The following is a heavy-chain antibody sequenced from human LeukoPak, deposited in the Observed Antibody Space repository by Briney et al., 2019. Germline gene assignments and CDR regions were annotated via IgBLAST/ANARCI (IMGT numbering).Heavy chain of an antibody. J-gene: IGHJ4*02. V-gene: IGHV3-66*01. CDR1: GFTVSSNY. D-gene: IGHD4-17*01. CDR3: AKEGDDYGETLDY. CDR2: IYSGGST. Sequence: RSGGSLRLSCAASGFTVSSNYMSWVRQAPGKGLEWVSVIYSGGSTYYADSVKGRFTISRDNSKNTLYLQMNSLRAEDTAVYYCAKEGDDYGETLDYWGQGTLVTVSS.